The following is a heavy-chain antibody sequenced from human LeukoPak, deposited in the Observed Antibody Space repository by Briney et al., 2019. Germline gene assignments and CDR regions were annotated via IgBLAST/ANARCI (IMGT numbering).Heavy chain of an antibody. CDR3: ASGRD. V-gene: IGHV3-64*01. D-gene: IGHD1-26*01. CDR1: VFTFRSYA. CDR2: ISSNGGST. J-gene: IGHJ4*02. Sequence: PGGSLRLSCVASVFTFRSYAIHWVRQAPGKGLEYVSTISSNGGSTYYANSVKGRFITSRDNSKNTVYLQMGSLRAEDMAVYYCASGRDWGQGTLVTVSS.